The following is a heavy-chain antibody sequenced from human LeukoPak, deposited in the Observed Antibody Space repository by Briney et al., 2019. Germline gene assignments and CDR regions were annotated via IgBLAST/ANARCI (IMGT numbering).Heavy chain of an antibody. CDR3: AKADYDILTGYPQIDY. J-gene: IGHJ4*02. Sequence: GSLRLSCAASGFTLSSNYMSWVRQAPGKGLEWVSAISGSGGSTYYADSVKGRFTISRDNSKNTLYLQMNSLRAEDTAVYYCAKADYDILTGYPQIDYWGQGTLVTVSS. CDR2: ISGSGGST. V-gene: IGHV3-23*01. D-gene: IGHD3-9*01. CDR1: GFTLSSNY.